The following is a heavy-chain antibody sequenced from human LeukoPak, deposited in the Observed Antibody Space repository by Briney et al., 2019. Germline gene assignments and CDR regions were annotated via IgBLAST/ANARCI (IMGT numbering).Heavy chain of an antibody. CDR3: ARVLSWFDP. Sequence: SETLSLTCAVYGGSFSGYYWSWIRQPPGKGLEWIGEINHSGSTNYNPSLKSRVTISVDTSKNRFSLKLSSVTVADTAVYYCARVLSWFDPWGQGTLVTVSS. V-gene: IGHV4-34*01. CDR2: INHSGST. CDR1: GGSFSGYY. D-gene: IGHD3-10*01. J-gene: IGHJ5*02.